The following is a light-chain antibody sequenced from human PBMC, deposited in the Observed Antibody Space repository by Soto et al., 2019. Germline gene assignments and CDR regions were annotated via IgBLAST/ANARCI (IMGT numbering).Light chain of an antibody. CDR2: RDR. J-gene: IGLJ2*01. V-gene: IGLV3-1*01. CDR1: KLGDKY. Sequence: SYELTQPPSVSVSPGQTATITCSGDKLGDKYAYWYQQRPGQSPVLVMYRDRNRPSGIPGRFSGSNSGNTATLTISGTQAMDEADYYCQAWDSSTVVFGGGTKLTFL. CDR3: QAWDSSTVV.